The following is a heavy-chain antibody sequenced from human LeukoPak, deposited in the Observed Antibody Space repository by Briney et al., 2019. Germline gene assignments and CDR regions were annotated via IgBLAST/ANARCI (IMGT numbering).Heavy chain of an antibody. V-gene: IGHV3-23*01. Sequence: GGSLRLSCAASGFTFSSYAMSWVRQAPGKGLEWVSAITGGGGSTYYADSVKGRFTISRDNSKNTLYLQMNSLRAEDTAVYYCAKDFYGGYCSGGSCYSSDYWGQGTLVTVSS. D-gene: IGHD2-15*01. CDR1: GFTFSSYA. J-gene: IGHJ4*02. CDR3: AKDFYGGYCSGGSCYSSDY. CDR2: ITGGGGST.